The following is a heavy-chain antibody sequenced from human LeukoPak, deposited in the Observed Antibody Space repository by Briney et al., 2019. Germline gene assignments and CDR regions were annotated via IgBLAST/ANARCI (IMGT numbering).Heavy chain of an antibody. CDR2: INPNSDGT. CDR1: GYTFTGYY. Sequence: ASVKVSCKASGYTFTGYYMHWVRQAPGQGLEWMGWINPNSDGTNYAQKFQGRVTMARDTSISTAYMELSRLRSDDTAVYYCARDVAYYYDSSGPIDYWGQGTLVTVSS. CDR3: ARDVAYYYDSSGPIDY. J-gene: IGHJ4*02. D-gene: IGHD3-22*01. V-gene: IGHV1-2*02.